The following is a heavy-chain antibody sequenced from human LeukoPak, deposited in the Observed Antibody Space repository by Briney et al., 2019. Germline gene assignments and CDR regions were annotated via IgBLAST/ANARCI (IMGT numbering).Heavy chain of an antibody. D-gene: IGHD5-12*01. CDR2: IYYSGST. CDR3: ARSGLDSRYYFGMDV. J-gene: IGHJ6*02. CDR1: GGSISSYY. Sequence: PSETLPLTCTVSGGSISSYYWGWIRQPPGGGLEWIGYIYYSGSTNYNPSLKRRVTISLDTSKSQFSLKLRSVTAADTAVYYCARSGLDSRYYFGMDVWAKGPRSPSP. V-gene: IGHV4-59*01.